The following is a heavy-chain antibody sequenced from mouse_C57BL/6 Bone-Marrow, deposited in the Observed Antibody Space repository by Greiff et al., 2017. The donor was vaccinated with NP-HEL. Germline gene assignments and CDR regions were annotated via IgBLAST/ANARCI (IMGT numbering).Heavy chain of an antibody. D-gene: IGHD1-1*01. CDR2: IYPGGGYT. CDR1: GYTFTNYW. Sequence: VQLQESGAELVRPGTSVKMSCKASGYTFTNYWIGWAKQRPGHGLEWIGDIYPGGGYTNYNEKFKGKATLTADKSSSTAYMQFSSLTSEDSAIYYWARALFITTVVGPYWYFDVWGTGTTVTVSS. CDR3: ARALFITTVVGPYWYFDV. V-gene: IGHV1-63*01. J-gene: IGHJ1*03.